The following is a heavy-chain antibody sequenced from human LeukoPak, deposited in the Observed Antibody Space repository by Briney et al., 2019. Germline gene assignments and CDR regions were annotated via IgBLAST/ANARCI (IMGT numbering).Heavy chain of an antibody. V-gene: IGHV1-69*06. J-gene: IGHJ4*02. CDR2: IIPMSSTA. Sequence: SVKVSCKASGGTFSSYAISWVRQAPGQGLEWMGGIIPMSSTANYAQKFQGRVTITADKSTSTAYMELSSLRSEDTAVYYCARDCSGGSCPFDYWGQGTLVTVSS. CDR1: GGTFSSYA. CDR3: ARDCSGGSCPFDY. D-gene: IGHD2-15*01.